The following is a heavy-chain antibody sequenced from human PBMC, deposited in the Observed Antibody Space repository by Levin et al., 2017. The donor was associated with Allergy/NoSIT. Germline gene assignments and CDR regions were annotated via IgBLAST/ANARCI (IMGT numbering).Heavy chain of an antibody. CDR1: GGSISSYY. J-gene: IGHJ4*02. CDR2: IYYSGST. V-gene: IGHV4-59*01. CDR3: ARLFTNYGDDVVDY. D-gene: IGHD4-17*01. Sequence: SQTLSLTCTVSGGSISSYYWSWIRQPPGKGLEWIGYIYYSGSTNYNPSLKSRVTISVDTSKNQFSLKLSSVTAADTAVYYCARLFTNYGDDVVDYWGQGTLVTVSS.